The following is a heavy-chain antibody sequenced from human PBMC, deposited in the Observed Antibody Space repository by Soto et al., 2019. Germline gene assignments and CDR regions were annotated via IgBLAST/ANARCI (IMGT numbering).Heavy chain of an antibody. CDR3: ARGGIVAVPAALSSYHDYTNYRFDS. V-gene: IGHV1-69*01. D-gene: IGHD2-15*01. CDR2: IFPRFAAS. Sequence: QVQLAQSGAEVRKPGSSVKVSCGASGGSFSAFAFGGVRQAPGQGLEWRGGIFPRFAASKYAQRFQDRVTITADESTNTVYLALSSLTSDDTATYYCARGGIVAVPAALSSYHDYTNYRFDSWGQGTLVTVSS. J-gene: IGHJ4*02. CDR1: GGSFSAFA.